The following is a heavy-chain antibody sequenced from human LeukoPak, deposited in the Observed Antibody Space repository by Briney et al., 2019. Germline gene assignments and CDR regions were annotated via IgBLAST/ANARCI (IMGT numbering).Heavy chain of an antibody. D-gene: IGHD6-19*01. J-gene: IGHJ4*02. CDR3: VRPSSGWFSFDY. Sequence: GESLKISCKGSGYSFSSYWIGWVRQMPGKGLEWMGIIYPGDSDTIYSPSSQGQVTISADKSISIAYLQWSSLKASDTAMYYCVRPSSGWFSFDYWGQGTLVTVSS. CDR2: IYPGDSDT. CDR1: GYSFSSYW. V-gene: IGHV5-51*01.